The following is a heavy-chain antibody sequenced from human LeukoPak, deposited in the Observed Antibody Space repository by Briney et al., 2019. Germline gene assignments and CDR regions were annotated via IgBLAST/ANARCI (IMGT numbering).Heavy chain of an antibody. D-gene: IGHD4-17*01. CDR3: AKDPFLDYGEPSSFDY. CDR2: ISGDGSNT. CDR1: GFSFTRYW. Sequence: GGSLRLSCAGSGFSFTRYWMSWVRQAPGKGPEWVSRISGDGSNTIYADSVKGRFTISRDNSKNTLYLQMNSLRAEDTAVYYCAKDPFLDYGEPSSFDYWGQGTLVTVSS. V-gene: IGHV3-23*01. J-gene: IGHJ4*02.